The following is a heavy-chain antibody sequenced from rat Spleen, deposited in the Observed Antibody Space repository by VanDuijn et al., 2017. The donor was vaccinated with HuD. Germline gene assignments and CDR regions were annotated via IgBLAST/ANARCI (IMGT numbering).Heavy chain of an antibody. Sequence: EVQLVESDGGLVQPGRSLKLSCAVSGFTFSDNYMAWVRQAPTKGLEWVATISHDGSSTYYRDPEKGRFTISRDNAKSTLYLQMDSLRSEDTATYYCVISVFDYWGQGVMVTVSA. CDR1: GFTFSDNY. CDR3: VISVFDY. CDR2: ISHDGSST. V-gene: IGHV5-29*01. J-gene: IGHJ2*01.